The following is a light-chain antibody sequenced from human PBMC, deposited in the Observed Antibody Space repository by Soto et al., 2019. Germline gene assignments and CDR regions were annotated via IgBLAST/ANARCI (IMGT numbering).Light chain of an antibody. Sequence: DIQMTQSPSTLSGSVGDRVTITCRASQTISSWLAWYQQKPGKAPKLLIYKASTLKSGVPSRFSGSGSGTDFTLTISGLQPDDFGTYYCQEYNSYWTFGQGTKVDIK. CDR3: QEYNSYWT. CDR2: KAS. J-gene: IGKJ1*01. CDR1: QTISSW. V-gene: IGKV1-5*03.